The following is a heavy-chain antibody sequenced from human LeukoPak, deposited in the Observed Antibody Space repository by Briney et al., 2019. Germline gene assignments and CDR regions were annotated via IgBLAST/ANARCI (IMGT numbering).Heavy chain of an antibody. J-gene: IGHJ4*02. CDR1: GFTFSSYS. CDR3: ARDYYGDYVFDY. V-gene: IGHV3-21*01. Sequence: PGGSLRFSCAASGFTFSSYSMNWVRQAPGKGLEWVSSISSSGSYIYYADSVKGRFTISRDNAKISLDLQMNSLRADDTAVYYCARDYYGDYVFDYWGQGALVTVSS. D-gene: IGHD4-17*01. CDR2: ISSSGSYI.